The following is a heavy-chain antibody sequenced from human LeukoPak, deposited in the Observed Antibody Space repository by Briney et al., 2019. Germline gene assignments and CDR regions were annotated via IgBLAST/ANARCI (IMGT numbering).Heavy chain of an antibody. D-gene: IGHD5-24*01. CDR3: ARGRRWLQFSDY. J-gene: IGHJ4*02. V-gene: IGHV4-59*12. CDR2: IYHSGST. Sequence: SETLSLTCTVSGDSISGYYWSWIRQPPGKGLEWIGNIYHSGSTNYSPSLKSRVTISVDTSKNQFSLKLSSVTAADTAVYYCARGRRWLQFSDYWGQGTLVTVSS. CDR1: GDSISGYY.